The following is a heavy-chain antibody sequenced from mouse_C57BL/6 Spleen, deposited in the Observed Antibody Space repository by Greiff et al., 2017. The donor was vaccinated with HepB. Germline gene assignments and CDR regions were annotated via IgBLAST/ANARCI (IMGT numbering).Heavy chain of an antibody. V-gene: IGHV1-18*01. D-gene: IGHD4-1*01. CDR3: AREGKLGPDYYAMDY. CDR2: INPNNGGT. Sequence: EVQLVESGPELVKPGASVKIPCKASGYTFTDYNMDWVKQSHGKSLEWIGDINPNNGGTIYNQKFKGKATLTVDKSSSTAYMELRSLTSEDTAVYYCAREGKLGPDYYAMDYWGQGTSVTVSS. CDR1: GYTFTDYN. J-gene: IGHJ4*01.